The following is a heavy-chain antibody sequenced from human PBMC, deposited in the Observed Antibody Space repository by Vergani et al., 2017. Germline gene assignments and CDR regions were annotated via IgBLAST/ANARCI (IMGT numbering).Heavy chain of an antibody. CDR1: TDTFASHT. J-gene: IGHJ6*02. CDR3: VRESRARSHV. Sequence: QVHLLQSADELRQPGASVTVSCKSTTDTFASHTVSWVRQAPGEGLQWMGRISVYNGQTKFTQNFQGRVTLTSDTSTTTVYMEVRSLRFDDTAVYYCVRESRARSHVWGQGTTVTVAS. CDR2: ISVYNGQT. V-gene: IGHV1-18*01. D-gene: IGHD1-26*01.